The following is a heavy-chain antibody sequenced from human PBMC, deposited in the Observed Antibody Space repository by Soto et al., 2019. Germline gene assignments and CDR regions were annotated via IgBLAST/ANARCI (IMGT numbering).Heavy chain of an antibody. D-gene: IGHD6-13*01. CDR3: AKDHPPIAAACYYFDY. CDR2: ISYDGSNK. Sequence: GGSLRLSCAASGFTFSSYGMHWVRQAPCKGLEWVAVISYDGSNKYYADSVKGRFTISRDNSKNTLYLQMNSLRAEDTAVYYCAKDHPPIAAACYYFDYWGQGTLVTLYS. CDR1: GFTFSSYG. V-gene: IGHV3-30*18. J-gene: IGHJ4*02.